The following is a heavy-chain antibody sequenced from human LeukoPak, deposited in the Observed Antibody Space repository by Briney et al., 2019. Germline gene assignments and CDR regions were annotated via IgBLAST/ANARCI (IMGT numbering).Heavy chain of an antibody. CDR1: GFTFRTSW. J-gene: IGHJ4*02. D-gene: IGHD6-19*01. Sequence: GGSLRPSCGASGFTFRTSWMNWVRQAPGKGLEWVASINPDGSEKYSVDSVKGRFTISRDNAKNSLYLQMNSLRAEDTAVYYCARDRGYSSFDYWGQGTLVTVSS. CDR2: INPDGSEK. CDR3: ARDRGYSSFDY. V-gene: IGHV3-7*01.